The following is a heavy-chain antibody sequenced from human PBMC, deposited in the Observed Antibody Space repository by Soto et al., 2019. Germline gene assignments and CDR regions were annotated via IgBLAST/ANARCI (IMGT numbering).Heavy chain of an antibody. CDR3: ARRLHYWYYGSGSYDPIALDY. J-gene: IGHJ4*02. D-gene: IGHD3-10*01. V-gene: IGHV5-51*01. Sequence: GESLKISCKGSGYSFTSYWIGWVRQMPGKGLEWMGIIYPGDSDTRYSPSFQGQVTISADKSISTAYLQWSSLKASDTAMYYCARRLHYWYYGSGSYDPIALDYWGQGTLVTVSS. CDR2: IYPGDSDT. CDR1: GYSFTSYW.